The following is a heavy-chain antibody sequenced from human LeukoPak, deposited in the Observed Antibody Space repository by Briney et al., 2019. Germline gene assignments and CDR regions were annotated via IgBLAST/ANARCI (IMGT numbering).Heavy chain of an antibody. Sequence: PSETLSLTCTVSGGSISSHYWSWIRQPPGKGLEWIGYIYYSGSTNCNPSLKSRVTISVDTSKNQFSLKLSSVTAADTAVYYCARAYCSGGSCYRYYFDYWGQGTLVTVSS. J-gene: IGHJ4*02. CDR3: ARAYCSGGSCYRYYFDY. D-gene: IGHD2-15*01. CDR2: IYYSGST. V-gene: IGHV4-59*11. CDR1: GGSISSHY.